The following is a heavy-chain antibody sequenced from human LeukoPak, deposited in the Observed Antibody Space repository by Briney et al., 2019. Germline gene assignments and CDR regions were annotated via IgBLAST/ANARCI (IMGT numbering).Heavy chain of an antibody. CDR2: ISSSGSAM. J-gene: IGHJ4*02. CDR3: ARLGKDTSMAPSDY. CDR1: GFTFSDFY. D-gene: IGHD5-18*01. V-gene: IGHV3-11*01. Sequence: PGGSLRLSCAASGFTFSDFYMSWIRQAPGKGLEWVSYISSSGSAMYYADSMKGRFTVSRDNAKNSLYLQMNSLRAGDTAMYYCARLGKDTSMAPSDYWGQGTLVTVSS.